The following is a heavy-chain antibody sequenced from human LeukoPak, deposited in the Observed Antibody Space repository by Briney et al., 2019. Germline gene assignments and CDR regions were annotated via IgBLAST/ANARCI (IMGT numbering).Heavy chain of an antibody. CDR1: GFTFSSYS. CDR2: ISSSGDYI. D-gene: IGHD3-22*01. Sequence: GSLRLSCAASGFTFSSYSMNWVRQPPGKGLEWVSSISSSGDYIYFADSMRGRFTISRDNAKNSLYLQMNSLRAEDTAVYYCAKGDSSGYDYWGQGILVTVSS. CDR3: AKGDSSGYDY. V-gene: IGHV3-21*01. J-gene: IGHJ4*02.